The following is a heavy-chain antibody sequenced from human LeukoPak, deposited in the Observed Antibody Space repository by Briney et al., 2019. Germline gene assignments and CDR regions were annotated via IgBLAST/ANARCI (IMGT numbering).Heavy chain of an antibody. CDR3: AKRRPYYDSSGYVDY. J-gene: IGHJ4*02. Sequence: PGGSLSLSCTASGFIFSSTAMSWVRQAPGKGLEWVSGISNCGDSTYYADYVKGRFTIANDNSKNTLYLQMKTLGAEDTAVYYCAKRRPYYDSSGYVDYWGQGTLVTVSS. CDR2: ISNCGDST. D-gene: IGHD3-22*01. V-gene: IGHV3-23*01. CDR1: GFIFSSTA.